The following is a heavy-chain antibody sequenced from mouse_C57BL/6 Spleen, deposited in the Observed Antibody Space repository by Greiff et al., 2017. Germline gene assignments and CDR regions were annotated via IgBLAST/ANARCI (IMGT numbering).Heavy chain of an antibody. CDR3: ARIGSSHWYFDV. CDR2: IDPSDSYT. Sequence: QVQLQQSGAELVMPGASVKLSCKASGYTFTSYWMHWVKQRPGQGLEWIGEIDPSDSYTNYNQKFKGKSTLTVDKSSSTAYMQLSSLTSEDSAVYYCARIGSSHWYFDVWGTGTTVTVSS. J-gene: IGHJ1*03. CDR1: GYTFTSYW. V-gene: IGHV1-69*01. D-gene: IGHD1-1*01.